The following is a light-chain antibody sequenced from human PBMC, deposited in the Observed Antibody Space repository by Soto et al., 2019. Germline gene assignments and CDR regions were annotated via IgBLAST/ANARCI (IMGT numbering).Light chain of an antibody. Sequence: DIQMTQSPSSLSASVGDRVTITCRASQDIDKYLSWYQQQPGKAPNLLIFDASNLGAGVPSRFSGSGSGTDFTFTISSLQPEDIATYYCQQYDNLPITFGQGTRLEIK. J-gene: IGKJ5*01. CDR2: DAS. V-gene: IGKV1-33*01. CDR1: QDIDKY. CDR3: QQYDNLPIT.